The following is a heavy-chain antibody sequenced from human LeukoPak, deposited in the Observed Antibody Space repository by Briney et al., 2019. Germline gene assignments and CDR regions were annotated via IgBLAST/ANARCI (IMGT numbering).Heavy chain of an antibody. CDR2: IYPGDSDT. CDR1: GYSFTSYW. Sequence: GESLKISCKGSGYSFTSYWIGWVRQMPGKGLEWMGIIYPGDSDTSYSPSFQGQVTISADKSISTAYLQWSSLKASDTAMYYCASLGYCSGGSCYADYWGQGTLVTVSS. CDR3: ASLGYCSGGSCYADY. D-gene: IGHD2-15*01. V-gene: IGHV5-51*01. J-gene: IGHJ4*02.